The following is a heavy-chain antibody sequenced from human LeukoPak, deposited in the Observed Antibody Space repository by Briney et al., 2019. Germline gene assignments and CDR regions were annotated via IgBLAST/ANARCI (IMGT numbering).Heavy chain of an antibody. J-gene: IGHJ6*03. CDR1: GYIFTNHY. V-gene: IGHV1-18*01. CDR2: ISAYNGNT. D-gene: IGHD2-2*01. Sequence: ASVKVSCKASGYIFTNHYMHWVRQAPGQGLEWMGWISAYNGNTNYAQKLQGRVTMTTDTSTSTAYMELRSLRSDDTAVYYCARDRCSSTSCYAGSLFYYYYYYMDVWGKGTTVTISS. CDR3: ARDRCSSTSCYAGSLFYYYYYYMDV.